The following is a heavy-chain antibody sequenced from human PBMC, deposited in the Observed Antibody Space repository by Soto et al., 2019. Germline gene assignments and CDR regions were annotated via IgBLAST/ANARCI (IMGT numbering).Heavy chain of an antibody. CDR2: IYYSGAT. D-gene: IGHD5-12*01. CDR3: ARAHSAFDPEGKYYFDL. J-gene: IGHJ4*02. Sequence: QVLLQESGPGPVKPSETLSLTCTVSGGSIGAGDYYWSWIRQSPGKGLEWIGYIYYSGATYYNPSLRGRLTMSVDRSKNQFSLELRSVTATDTAVYYCARAHSAFDPEGKYYFDLWGQGTLVTVSS. V-gene: IGHV4-30-4*01. CDR1: GGSIGAGDYY.